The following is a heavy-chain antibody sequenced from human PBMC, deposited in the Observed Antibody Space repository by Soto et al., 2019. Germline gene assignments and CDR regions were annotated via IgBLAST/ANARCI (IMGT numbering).Heavy chain of an antibody. J-gene: IGHJ6*02. V-gene: IGHV4-61*01. CDR2: FYYSGSP. CDR3: AREDFYNGLDV. CDR1: GGSVSSGTYY. Sequence: QVQLQESGPGLVKPSETLSLTCSVSGGSVSSGTYYWSWIRQPPGKGLEWIGYFYYSGSPYYNPSLKSRVTISVDTSKNPFSLKLTSVTAADTAVYYCAREDFYNGLDVWGQGTTVTVSS.